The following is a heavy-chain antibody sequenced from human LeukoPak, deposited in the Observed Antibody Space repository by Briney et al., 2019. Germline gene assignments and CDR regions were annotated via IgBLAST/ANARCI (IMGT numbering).Heavy chain of an antibody. CDR2: VTGSGTTK. CDR3: ARERQLVTDY. D-gene: IGHD6-6*01. J-gene: IGHJ4*01. Sequence: RGSLRLSCVASGFSFSIYSMNWVRQAPGKGLEWVSSVTGSGTTKYYADSVKGRFVISRDNAKNSLYLQMNSLRAEDTAVYFCARERQLVTDYWGPGTLVTVSS. CDR1: GFSFSIYS. V-gene: IGHV3-21*06.